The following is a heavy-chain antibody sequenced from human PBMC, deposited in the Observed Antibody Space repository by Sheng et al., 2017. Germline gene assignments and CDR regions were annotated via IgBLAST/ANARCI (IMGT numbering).Heavy chain of an antibody. Sequence: EVQLVESGGGLVQPGGSLRLSCAASGFTFSSYAMSWVRQAPGKGLEWVSGCSGGGGSSYYAGSVKGRFTISRDNSKNTLFLQMNSVRAEDTAVYYCAKRGDCSSSNCFHLDSWGQGTPVTVSS. CDR1: GFTFSSYA. V-gene: IGHV3-23*04. CDR2: CSGGGGSS. CDR3: AKRGDCSSSNCFHLDS. J-gene: IGHJ4*02. D-gene: IGHD2-2*01.